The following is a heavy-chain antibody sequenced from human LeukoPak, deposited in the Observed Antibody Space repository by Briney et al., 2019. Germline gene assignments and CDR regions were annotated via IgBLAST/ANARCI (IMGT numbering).Heavy chain of an antibody. V-gene: IGHV4-59*11. Sequence: PSETLSLTCTVSGGSISSHYWSWIRQPRGKGLEWIGYIYYSGSTNYNPSLKSRVTISVDTSKNQFSLKLSSVTAADTAVYYCARERDSYSSSAGYAFDIWGQGTMVTVSS. CDR2: IYYSGST. CDR1: GGSISSHY. J-gene: IGHJ3*02. CDR3: ARERDSYSSSAGYAFDI. D-gene: IGHD6-6*01.